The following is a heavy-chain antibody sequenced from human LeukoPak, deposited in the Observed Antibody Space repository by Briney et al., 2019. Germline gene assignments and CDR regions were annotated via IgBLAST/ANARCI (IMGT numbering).Heavy chain of an antibody. CDR1: GFTFSTYG. Sequence: PGGSLRLSCAASGFTFSTYGMHWVRQAPGKGLEWVAVISYDGSDKYYADSGKGRFTISRDNSKNTLYLQMNSLRTEDTAAYYCARDGTGRLYLEYWGQGTLVTVSS. D-gene: IGHD3/OR15-3a*01. CDR3: ARDGTGRLYLEY. J-gene: IGHJ4*02. CDR2: ISYDGSDK. V-gene: IGHV3-30*03.